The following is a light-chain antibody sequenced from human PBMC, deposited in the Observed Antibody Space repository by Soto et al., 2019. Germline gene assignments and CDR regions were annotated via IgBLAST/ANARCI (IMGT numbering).Light chain of an antibody. Sequence: MTQSPATLSVSPGERATLSCRASQSVSSDLAWYQQKPGKAPKLLIYAASSLQSGVPSRFSGSGSGTDFTLTISSLQPEDFATYYCQQSYSTLSITFGQGTRLEIK. CDR2: AAS. CDR3: QQSYSTLSIT. J-gene: IGKJ5*01. V-gene: IGKV1-39*01. CDR1: QSVSSD.